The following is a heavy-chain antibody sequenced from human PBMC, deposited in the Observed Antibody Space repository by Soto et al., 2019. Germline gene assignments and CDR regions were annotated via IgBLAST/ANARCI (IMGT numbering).Heavy chain of an antibody. CDR3: ARHAAYSTSVYYYYGMDV. CDR1: GGTISSTVLY. J-gene: IGHJ6*02. V-gene: IGHV4-39*01. Sequence: SETLTLTCTVSGGTISSTVLYWGWHPQRPGKGLEWIGSSNYGGPTYYSPSLQSRVTISLDTAKNHFSLNLRSVTAADTAVYYCARHAAYSTSVYYYYGMDVWGQGTTVTVSS. CDR2: SNYGGPT. D-gene: IGHD6-13*01.